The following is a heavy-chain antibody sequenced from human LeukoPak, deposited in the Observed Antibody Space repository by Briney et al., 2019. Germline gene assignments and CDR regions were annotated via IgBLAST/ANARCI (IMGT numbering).Heavy chain of an antibody. J-gene: IGHJ5*02. CDR1: GYSFTTSW. CDR2: IFPGYSDT. V-gene: IGHV5-51*01. Sequence: GEALKISCKGSGYSFTTSWIAWVRQMPGKGLELMGIIFPGYSDTIYSPSCQGQVTISADKSISTAYLHWSSLKASDTAFYYCVRRINKWFDPWGQGTLVTVYS. CDR3: VRRINKWFDP.